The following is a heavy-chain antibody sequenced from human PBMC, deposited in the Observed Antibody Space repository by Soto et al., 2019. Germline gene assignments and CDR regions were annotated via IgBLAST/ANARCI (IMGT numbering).Heavy chain of an antibody. CDR2: ISGTDGGA. CDR3: ASGGLHGYTNGGLSYFHS. Sequence: EVHLLESGGGLVQPGGSLRLSCAASERSSSNHAMTWVRQAPGKGLEWVSGISGTDGGAYYADSVKGRFTISRDNSRSTLYLQMNSLRVEDTAVYYCASGGLHGYTNGGLSYFHSWGQGTLVTVSS. J-gene: IGHJ4*02. D-gene: IGHD5-18*01. CDR1: ERSSSNHA. V-gene: IGHV3-23*01.